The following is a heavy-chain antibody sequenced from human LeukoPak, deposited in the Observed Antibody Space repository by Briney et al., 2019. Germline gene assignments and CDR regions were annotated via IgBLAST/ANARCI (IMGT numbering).Heavy chain of an antibody. J-gene: IGHJ4*02. Sequence: GASVKVSCKASGGTFSSYAISWVRQAPGQGLEWMGRIIPIFGTANYAQKFQGRVTITTDESTSTAYMELSSLRSEDTAVYYCASGLRRYFDYWGQGTLVTVSS. V-gene: IGHV1-69*05. CDR3: ASGLRRYFDY. CDR2: IIPIFGTA. CDR1: GGTFSSYA.